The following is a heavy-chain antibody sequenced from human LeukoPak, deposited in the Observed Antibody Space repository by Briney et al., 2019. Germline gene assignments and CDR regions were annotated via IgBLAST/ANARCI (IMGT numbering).Heavy chain of an antibody. V-gene: IGHV3-23*01. Sequence: GGSLRLSCAASGFTFSSYWMSWVRQAPGKGLEWVSAISGSGGSTYYADSVKGRFTISRDNSKNTLYLQMNSLRAEDTAVYYCAKGEGSGSYYYYYYGMDVWGQGTTVTVSS. J-gene: IGHJ6*02. CDR2: ISGSGGST. CDR3: AKGEGSGSYYYYYYGMDV. D-gene: IGHD3-10*01. CDR1: GFTFSSYW.